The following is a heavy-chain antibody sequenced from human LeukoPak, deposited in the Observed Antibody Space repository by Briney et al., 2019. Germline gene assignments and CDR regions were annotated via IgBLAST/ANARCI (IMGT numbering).Heavy chain of an antibody. Sequence: GASVKVSCKASGYTFTGYYMHWVRQAPGQGLEWMGWINPNSGGTNYAQKFQGRVTMTRDTSISTAYMELSRLRSDDTAVYYCARGGSRDGYNYYFDYWGQGTLVTVSS. CDR2: INPNSGGT. V-gene: IGHV1-2*02. CDR1: GYTFTGYY. CDR3: ARGGSRDGYNYYFDY. J-gene: IGHJ4*02. D-gene: IGHD5-24*01.